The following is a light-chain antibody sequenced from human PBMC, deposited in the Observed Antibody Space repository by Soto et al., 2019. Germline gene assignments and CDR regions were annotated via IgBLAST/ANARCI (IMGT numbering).Light chain of an antibody. CDR2: GAS. CDR1: RGVSANY. V-gene: IGKV3-20*01. Sequence: EIVLTQSTGTLSFSPGERATLSCRASRGVSANYLAWYQQKPGQAPTLLIYGASIRAAGIPDRFSGSGSGTDFTLTIRRLEPEDFAVYYCQQYGSSPRTFGQGTKVDI. CDR3: QQYGSSPRT. J-gene: IGKJ1*01.